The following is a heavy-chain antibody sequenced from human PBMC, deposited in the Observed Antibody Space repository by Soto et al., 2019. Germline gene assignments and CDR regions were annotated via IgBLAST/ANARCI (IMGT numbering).Heavy chain of an antibody. Sequence: QVQLVQSGSEVKKPGSSVKVSCKASGGSFSSNPISWVRQAPGQGLEWMAGIIPIFATVHYAQKFQGRVTITADESTSTAYRELTSLRSEDTAGYFCARGGRGYSSAPRYYFDYWGQGTLVTVSS. CDR2: IIPIFATV. D-gene: IGHD5-18*01. CDR1: GGSFSSNP. CDR3: ARGGRGYSSAPRYYFDY. V-gene: IGHV1-69*01. J-gene: IGHJ4*02.